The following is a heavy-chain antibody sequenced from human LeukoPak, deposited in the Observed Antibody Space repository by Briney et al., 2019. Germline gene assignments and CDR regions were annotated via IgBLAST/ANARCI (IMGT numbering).Heavy chain of an antibody. Sequence: SETLSLTCTVSGGSISSYYWSWIRQPPGKGLEWIGYIYYSGSTNYNPSLKSRVTISVDTSKNQFSLKLSSVTAADTAVYYCATQTVAGTIDYWGPGTLVTVSS. D-gene: IGHD6-19*01. V-gene: IGHV4-59*08. CDR1: GGSISSYY. CDR3: ATQTVAGTIDY. CDR2: IYYSGST. J-gene: IGHJ4*02.